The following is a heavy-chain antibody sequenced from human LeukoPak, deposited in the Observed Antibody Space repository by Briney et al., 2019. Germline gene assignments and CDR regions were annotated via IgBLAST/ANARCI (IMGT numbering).Heavy chain of an antibody. V-gene: IGHV4-59*08. D-gene: IGHD2-15*01. CDR1: GGSINSYY. CDR3: ARVDGSCSGGSCPSGNWFDP. CDR2: IYYTGST. J-gene: IGHJ5*02. Sequence: PSETLSLTCTVSGGSINSYYWSWIRQPPGKGLEWIGSIYYTGSTYYNPSLKSRVTISVDTSKNQFSLKLSSVTAADTAVYYCARVDGSCSGGSCPSGNWFDPWGQGTLVTVSS.